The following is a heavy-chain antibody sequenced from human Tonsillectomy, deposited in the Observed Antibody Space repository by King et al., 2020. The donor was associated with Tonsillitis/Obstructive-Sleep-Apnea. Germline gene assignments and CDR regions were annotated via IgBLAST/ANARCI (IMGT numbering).Heavy chain of an antibody. V-gene: IGHV1-18*01. CDR3: ARAYCSSTSCYIRWFDP. D-gene: IGHD2-2*02. CDR2: ISAYNGNT. J-gene: IGHJ5*02. Sequence: QLVQSGAEVKKPGASVKVSCKASGYTFTSYGISWVRQAPGQGLEWMGWISAYNGNTNYAQKLQGRVTMTTDTSMSTAYMELRSLKSDDTAVYYCARAYCSSTSCYIRWFDPWGQGTLVTVSS. CDR1: GYTFTSYG.